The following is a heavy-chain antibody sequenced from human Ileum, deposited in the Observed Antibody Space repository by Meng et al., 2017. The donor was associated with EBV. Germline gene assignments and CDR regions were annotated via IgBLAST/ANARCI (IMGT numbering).Heavy chain of an antibody. Sequence: RLVGPGGGLANLGGSLRLSCAASGFVFSDYTMNRVRQAPGKGLEWVSSISSRSNYIHYADSVRGRFTISRDNGENALFLQMDSLRDEDTAVYYCAKDEAIGFWGQGTLVTVSS. CDR1: GFVFSDYT. J-gene: IGHJ4*02. CDR3: AKDEAIGF. V-gene: IGHV3-21*01. CDR2: ISSRSNYI.